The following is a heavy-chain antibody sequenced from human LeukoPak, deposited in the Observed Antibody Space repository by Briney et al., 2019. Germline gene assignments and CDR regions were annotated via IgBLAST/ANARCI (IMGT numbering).Heavy chain of an antibody. D-gene: IGHD1-26*01. CDR1: GGSISSYY. J-gene: IGHJ4*02. CDR3: AGGELRFDY. Sequence: PSETLSLTCTVSGGSISSYYWSWIRQPPGKGLEWIGYIYYSGSTNYNPSLKRRVTISVDTSKNQFSLKLSSVTAADTAVYYCAGGELRFDYWGQGTLVTVSS. CDR2: IYYSGST. V-gene: IGHV4-59*08.